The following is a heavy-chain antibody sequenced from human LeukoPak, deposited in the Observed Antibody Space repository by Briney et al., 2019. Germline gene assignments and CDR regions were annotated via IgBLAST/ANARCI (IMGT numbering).Heavy chain of an antibody. D-gene: IGHD3-22*01. CDR3: ARGPFHYDSSGYKAFQH. CDR1: GGSFSGYY. Sequence: SETLSLTCAVYGGSFSGYYWSWIRQPPRKGLEWIGEINHSGSANYNPSLKSRVTISVDTSKNQFSLKLSSVTAADTAVYYCARGPFHYDSSGYKAFQHWGQGTLVTVSS. V-gene: IGHV4-34*01. J-gene: IGHJ1*01. CDR2: INHSGSA.